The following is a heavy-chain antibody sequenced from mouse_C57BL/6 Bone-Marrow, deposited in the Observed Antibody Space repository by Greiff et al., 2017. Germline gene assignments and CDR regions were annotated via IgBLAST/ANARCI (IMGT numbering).Heavy chain of an antibody. CDR3: TRNWDWDFDV. CDR1: GYTFTSYW. Sequence: EVQLVESGPVLARPGASVKMSCKTSGYTFTSYWMHWVKQRPGQGLEWIGAIYPGNSDTSYNQKFKGKAKLTAVTSASTAYMDLNSLTNEDSSVYYCTRNWDWDFDVWGTGTTVTVSS. CDR2: IYPGNSDT. J-gene: IGHJ1*03. V-gene: IGHV1-5*01. D-gene: IGHD4-1*01.